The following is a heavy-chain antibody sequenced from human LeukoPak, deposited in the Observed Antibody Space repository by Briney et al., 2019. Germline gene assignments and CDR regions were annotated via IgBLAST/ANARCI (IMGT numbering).Heavy chain of an antibody. CDR3: ARDGVRAGGNRGVVFDY. CDR1: GFTVSSNY. J-gene: IGHJ4*02. D-gene: IGHD4-23*01. V-gene: IGHV3-53*01. Sequence: GGSLRLSCAASGFTVSSNYMSWVRQAPGKGLEWVSVIYSGGSTYYADSVKGRFTISRDNSKNTLYLQMNSLRAEDTAVYYCARDGVRAGGNRGVVFDYWGQGTLVIVSS. CDR2: IYSGGST.